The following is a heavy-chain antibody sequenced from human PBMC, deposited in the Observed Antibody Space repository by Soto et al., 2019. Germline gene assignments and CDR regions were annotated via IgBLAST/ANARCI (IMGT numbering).Heavy chain of an antibody. CDR3: ARKGYNYDY. D-gene: IGHD5-18*01. Sequence: SETLSLTCIVSGESISSSSYYWGWIRQPPGKGLEWIGYIFYSGSTNYNPSLKSRVTISVDTSKNQFSLKLSSVTAADTAVYYCARKGYNYDYWGQGTLVTVSS. CDR2: IFYSGST. V-gene: IGHV4-61*05. J-gene: IGHJ4*02. CDR1: GESISSSSYY.